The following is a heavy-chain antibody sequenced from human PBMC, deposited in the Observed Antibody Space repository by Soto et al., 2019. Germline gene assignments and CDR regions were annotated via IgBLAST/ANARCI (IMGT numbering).Heavy chain of an antibody. J-gene: IGHJ4*02. CDR1: RGSISSGTNY. Sequence: PSETLSLTCTVSRGSISSGTNYWAWIRQPPGKGLEWIANIYYSGRTFYNPSLKSRVTISLDTSKNQFSLKLSSVTAADTAVYYCARDNSSGWYAPLDYWGQGTLVTGS. D-gene: IGHD6-19*01. CDR2: IYYSGRT. V-gene: IGHV4-39*02. CDR3: ARDNSSGWYAPLDY.